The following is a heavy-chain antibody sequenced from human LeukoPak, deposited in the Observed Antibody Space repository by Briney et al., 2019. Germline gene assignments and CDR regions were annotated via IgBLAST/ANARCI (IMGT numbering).Heavy chain of an antibody. CDR3: ARVISAAGIDY. D-gene: IGHD6-13*01. J-gene: IGHJ4*02. Sequence: GGSLRLSCAASGFTVSSNYMNWVRQAPGKGLEWVSSISSSSSYIYYADSVKGRFTISRDNAKNSLYLQMNSLRAEDTAVYYCARVISAAGIDYWGQGTLVTVSS. CDR1: GFTVSSNY. V-gene: IGHV3-21*01. CDR2: ISSSSSYI.